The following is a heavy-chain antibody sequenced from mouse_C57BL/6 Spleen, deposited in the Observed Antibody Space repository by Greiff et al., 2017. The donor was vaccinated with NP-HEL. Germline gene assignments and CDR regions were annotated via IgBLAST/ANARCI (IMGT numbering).Heavy chain of an antibody. CDR3: ARRSNYGFAY. CDR2: ISYDGSN. CDR1: GYSITSGYY. D-gene: IGHD2-5*01. J-gene: IGHJ3*01. V-gene: IGHV3-6*01. Sequence: EVQLQQSGPGLVKPSQSLSLTCSVTGYSITSGYYWNWIRQFPGNKLEWMGYISYDGSNNYNPSLKNRISITRDTSKNQFFLKLNSVTTEDTATYYCARRSNYGFAYWGQGTLVTVSA.